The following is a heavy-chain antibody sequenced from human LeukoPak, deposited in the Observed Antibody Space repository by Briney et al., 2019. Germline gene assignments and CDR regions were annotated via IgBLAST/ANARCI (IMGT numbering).Heavy chain of an antibody. Sequence: GESLKISCHGFGYSFTSYWIGWGRQTPGKGMGWMGGIYPGDSRVRYNPSSQGQVTISVGKSISTAYPQWVSLRASDTAIYYCACRDLTSTWSFPWGQGTLVTVSS. J-gene: IGHJ5*02. D-gene: IGHD2-2*01. CDR1: GYSFTSYW. V-gene: IGHV5-51*01. CDR2: IYPGDSRV. CDR3: ACRDLTSTWSFP.